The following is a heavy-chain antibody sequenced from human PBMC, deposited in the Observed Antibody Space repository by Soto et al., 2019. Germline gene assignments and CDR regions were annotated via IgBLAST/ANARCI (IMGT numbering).Heavy chain of an antibody. J-gene: IGHJ4*02. CDR2: IYPGDSDT. CDR1: GYSFTSYW. D-gene: IGHD2-15*01. Sequence: GESLKISCKGSGYSFTSYWIGWVRQMPGKGLEWMGIIYPGDSDTRYSPSFQGQVTISADKSISTAYLQWSSLKASDTAMYYCARLLHCSGGSCYSESYFDYWGQGTLVTVS. CDR3: ARLLHCSGGSCYSESYFDY. V-gene: IGHV5-51*01.